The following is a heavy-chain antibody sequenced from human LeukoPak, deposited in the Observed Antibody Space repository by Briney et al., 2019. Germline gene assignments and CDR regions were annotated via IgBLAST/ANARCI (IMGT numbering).Heavy chain of an antibody. CDR1: GYTFTAYY. CDR2: MNPNSGNT. V-gene: IGHV1-8*02. CDR3: ARGQKVRGVISLY. Sequence: GASVKVSCKPSGYTFTAYYIHLVRQAPGQGLEWMGWMNPNSGNTGYAQKFQGRVTMTRNTSISTAYMELSSLRSEDTAVYYCARGQKVRGVISLYWGQGTLVTVSS. D-gene: IGHD3-10*01. J-gene: IGHJ4*02.